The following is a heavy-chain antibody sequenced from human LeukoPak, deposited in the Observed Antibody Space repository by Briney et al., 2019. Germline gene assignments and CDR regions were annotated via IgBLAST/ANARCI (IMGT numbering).Heavy chain of an antibody. J-gene: IGHJ6*03. CDR3: ARVVRYSYYYYYMDV. CDR2: IIPIFGTA. V-gene: IGHV1-69*05. Sequence: SVKVSCKASGGTFSSYAISWVRQAPGQGLEWMGGIIPIFGTANYAQKFRGRVTITTDESTSTAYMELSSLRSEDTAVYYCARVVRYSYYYYYMDVWGKGTTVTVSS. D-gene: IGHD1-26*01. CDR1: GGTFSSYA.